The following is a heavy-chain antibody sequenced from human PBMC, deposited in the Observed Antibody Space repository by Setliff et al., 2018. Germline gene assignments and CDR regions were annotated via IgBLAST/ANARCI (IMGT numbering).Heavy chain of an antibody. CDR1: GGSITSYY. CDR2: SHYSGST. Sequence: SETLSLTCTVSGGSITSYYWSWIRQHPGKGLEWIGYSHYSGSTYYNPSLKSRVIISVDTSKNQFSLKLRSVTAADTAVYYCARTDGTNLGYFDNWGQGTLVTVSS. J-gene: IGHJ4*02. CDR3: ARTDGTNLGYFDN. V-gene: IGHV4-59*06. D-gene: IGHD2-8*01.